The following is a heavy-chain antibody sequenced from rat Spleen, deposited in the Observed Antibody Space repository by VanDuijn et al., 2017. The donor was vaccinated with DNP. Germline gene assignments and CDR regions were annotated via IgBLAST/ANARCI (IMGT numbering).Heavy chain of an antibody. CDR2: ISYDGGST. J-gene: IGHJ1*01. Sequence: EVQLVESGGGLVQPGGSLKLSCAASGFTFSNFGMTWVRQAPTKGLEWVASISYDGGSTYYRDSVKGRFTISRDNAKSSLYLQMDSLRSEDTATYYCTTEDVYYSVHYWYFDFWGPGTMVTVSS. CDR3: TTEDVYYSVHYWYFDF. D-gene: IGHD1-6*01. V-gene: IGHV5-20*01. CDR1: GFTFSNFG.